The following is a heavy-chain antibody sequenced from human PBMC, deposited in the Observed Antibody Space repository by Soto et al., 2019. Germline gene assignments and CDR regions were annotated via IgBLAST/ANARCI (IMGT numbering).Heavy chain of an antibody. D-gene: IGHD5-12*01. V-gene: IGHV4-30-2*01. Sequence: SETLSITCAVSGGSISSGYSWSWIRQPPGKGLEWIGYIYHSGSTYYNPSLKSRVTISVDRSKNQFSLKLSSVTAADTAVYYCAAGGGLPRYYWGQGTLVTVSS. CDR2: IYHSGST. CDR3: AAGGGLPRYY. J-gene: IGHJ4*02. CDR1: GGSISSGYS.